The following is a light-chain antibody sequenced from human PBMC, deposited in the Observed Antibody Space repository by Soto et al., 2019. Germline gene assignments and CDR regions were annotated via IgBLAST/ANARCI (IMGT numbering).Light chain of an antibody. J-gene: IGKJ1*01. V-gene: IGKV3-15*01. CDR1: QSVSSK. Sequence: EVVMTQSPATLSVSPGEGATLSCRASQSVSSKLAWYQQKPGQAPRLLIYGASTRATGIPARFSGSGSGTEFTLIISSLQSEDSAVYYCQQYNNWPGTFGQGTKVDIK. CDR3: QQYNNWPGT. CDR2: GAS.